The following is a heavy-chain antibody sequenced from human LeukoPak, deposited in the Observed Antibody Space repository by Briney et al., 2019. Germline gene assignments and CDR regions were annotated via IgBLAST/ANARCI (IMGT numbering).Heavy chain of an antibody. CDR3: AKQYEGRLDY. CDR2: INPNSGGT. Sequence: ASVKVSCKASGYTFTGYYLHWVRRAPGQGLEWMGWINPNSGGTKFAQKFQGRGTMTRETSISTAYMELSSLRSDDTAVYYCAKQYEGRLDYWGQGTVVTVSS. V-gene: IGHV1-2*02. D-gene: IGHD1/OR15-1a*01. J-gene: IGHJ4*02. CDR1: GYTFTGYY.